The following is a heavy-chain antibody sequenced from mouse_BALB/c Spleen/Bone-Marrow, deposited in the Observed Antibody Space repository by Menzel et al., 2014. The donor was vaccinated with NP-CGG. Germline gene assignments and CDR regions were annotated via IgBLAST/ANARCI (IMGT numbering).Heavy chain of an antibody. CDR2: ISNGGGST. V-gene: IGHV5-12*02. CDR1: GFTFSDYY. CDR3: ARHNYDETWFAY. J-gene: IGHJ3*01. Sequence: EVMLVESGGGLVQPGGSLKLPCATSGFTFSDYYMYWVRQTPEKRLEWVAYISNGGGSTYYPDTVKGRFTISRDNAKNTLYLQMSRLKSEDTAMYYCARHNYDETWFAYWGQGTLVTVSA. D-gene: IGHD2-4*01.